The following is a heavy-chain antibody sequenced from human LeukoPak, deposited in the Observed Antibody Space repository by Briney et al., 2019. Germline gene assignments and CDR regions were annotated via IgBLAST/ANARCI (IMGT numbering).Heavy chain of an antibody. J-gene: IGHJ6*02. D-gene: IGHD2-2*01. Sequence: GASVKVACKASGYTFTSYGISWVRQAPGQGLEWMGWISAYNGNTNYAQKLQGRVTMTTDTSTSTAYMELRSLRSDDTAVYYCASTHSGTPYYYYGMDIWGQGTTVTVSS. CDR2: ISAYNGNT. CDR3: ASTHSGTPYYYYGMDI. CDR1: GYTFTSYG. V-gene: IGHV1-18*01.